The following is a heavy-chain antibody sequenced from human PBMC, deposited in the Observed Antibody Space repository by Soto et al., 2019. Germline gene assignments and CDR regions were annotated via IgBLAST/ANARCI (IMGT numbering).Heavy chain of an antibody. D-gene: IGHD5-12*01. CDR1: GGTFSSYA. J-gene: IGHJ4*02. CDR2: IIPTFGTA. V-gene: IGHV1-69*12. CDR3: ARDLVEMATSPYFDY. Sequence: QVQLVQSGAEVKKPGSSVKVSCKASGGTFSSYAISWVRQAPGQGLEWMGGIIPTFGTADYAQKFQGRVTITADESTSTAYMELSSLRSEDTAVYYCARDLVEMATSPYFDYWGQGTLVTVSS.